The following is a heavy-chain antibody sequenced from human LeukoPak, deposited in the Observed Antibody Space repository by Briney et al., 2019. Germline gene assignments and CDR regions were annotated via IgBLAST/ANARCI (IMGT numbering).Heavy chain of an antibody. V-gene: IGHV1-69-2*01. D-gene: IGHD2-2*02. J-gene: IGHJ5*02. Sequence: ASVKVSCKVSGYTFTDYYMHWVQQAPGKGLEWMGLVDPEDGETIYAEKFQGRVTITADTSTDTAYMELSSLRSEDTAVYYCVVVPAAIRNSVWFDPWGQRTLVTVSS. CDR1: GYTFTDYY. CDR3: VVVPAAIRNSVWFDP. CDR2: VDPEDGET.